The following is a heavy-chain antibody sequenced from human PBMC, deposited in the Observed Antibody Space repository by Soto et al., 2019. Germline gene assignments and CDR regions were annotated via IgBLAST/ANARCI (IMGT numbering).Heavy chain of an antibody. D-gene: IGHD6-19*01. V-gene: IGHV2-5*02. CDR1: GFSISTGGVG. J-gene: IGHJ4*02. CDR2: IYWDDDK. Sequence: QITLKESGPTLVKPTQTLTLTGTFSGFSISTGGVGVDWISQPPGKALKWLALIYWDDDKRYSPSLKSRLTITKDTTKNQVVLTMTNMDPVDTATYYCAHRLYSSAWPWDSGVFDYWGQGTLVTVSS. CDR3: AHRLYSSAWPWDSGVFDY.